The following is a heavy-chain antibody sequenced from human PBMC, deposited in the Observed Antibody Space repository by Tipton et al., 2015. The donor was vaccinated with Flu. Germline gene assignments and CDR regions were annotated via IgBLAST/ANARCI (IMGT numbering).Heavy chain of an antibody. Sequence: TLSLTCAVSGYSISSGYYWGWIRQPPGKGLEWIGSIYHSGSTYCNPSLKSRVTISVDTSKNQFSLKLSSVTAADTAVYYCARASGYYGSGSQNYWGQGTLVTVSS. CDR1: GYSISSGYY. J-gene: IGHJ4*02. CDR3: ARASGYYGSGSQNY. V-gene: IGHV4-38-2*01. D-gene: IGHD3-10*01. CDR2: IYHSGST.